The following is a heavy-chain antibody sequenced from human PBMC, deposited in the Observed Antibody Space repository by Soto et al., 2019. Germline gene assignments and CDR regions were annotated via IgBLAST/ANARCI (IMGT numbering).Heavy chain of an antibody. CDR1: GGSVSSGIYY. V-gene: IGHV4-61*01. D-gene: IGHD5-12*01. CDR2: IYYSGST. Sequence: PSETLSLTCTVSGGSVSSGIYYWSWIRHPPGKGLEWIGYIYYSGSTNYNPSLKSRVTISVDTSKNQFSLKLSSVTAADTAVYYCARDWRRDGYNYLFDYWGQGTLVTVSS. CDR3: ARDWRRDGYNYLFDY. J-gene: IGHJ4*02.